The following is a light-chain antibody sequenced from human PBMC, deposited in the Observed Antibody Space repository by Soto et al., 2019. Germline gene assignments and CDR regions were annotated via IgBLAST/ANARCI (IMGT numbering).Light chain of an antibody. CDR3: QKHNADPLT. CDR1: QTISRW. V-gene: IGKV1-5*03. J-gene: IGKJ4*01. Sequence: DIQLTQSPSTLSASVGDRVTIACRASQTISRWLAWYQQKKGQAPKILIYEASSLPSGVPSRFSGRGSGTEFTLPLSNLQPEDVETYYCQKHNADPLTFGGGTKVDIK. CDR2: EAS.